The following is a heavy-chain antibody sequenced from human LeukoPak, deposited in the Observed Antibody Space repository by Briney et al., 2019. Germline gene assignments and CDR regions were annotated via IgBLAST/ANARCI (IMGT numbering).Heavy chain of an antibody. CDR2: VYYSGKT. CDR3: ARGAYDILTGYYKFDY. Sequence: PSETLSLTCTVSSGSISRSYYYWGWIRQPPGKGLEWVGSVYYSGKTFYSPSLKSQVTISVDTSKNHFSLRLISVTAADTAVYYCARGAYDILTGYYKFDYWGQGTLVTVSS. V-gene: IGHV4-39*02. CDR1: SGSISRSYYY. D-gene: IGHD3-9*01. J-gene: IGHJ4*02.